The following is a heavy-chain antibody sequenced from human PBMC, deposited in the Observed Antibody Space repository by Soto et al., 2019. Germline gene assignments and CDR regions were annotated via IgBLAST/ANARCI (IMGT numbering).Heavy chain of an antibody. CDR2: IIPILGIA. V-gene: IGHV1-69*08. J-gene: IGHJ4*02. Sequence: QVQLVQSGAEVKKPGSSVNVTCKASGGTFSSYTISWVRQAPGQGLEWMGRIIPILGIANYAQKFQGRVTITADKSTSTAYMELSSLRSEDTAVYYCARERVRGPQPLDYWGQGTLVTVSS. D-gene: IGHD3-10*01. CDR1: GGTFSSYT. CDR3: ARERVRGPQPLDY.